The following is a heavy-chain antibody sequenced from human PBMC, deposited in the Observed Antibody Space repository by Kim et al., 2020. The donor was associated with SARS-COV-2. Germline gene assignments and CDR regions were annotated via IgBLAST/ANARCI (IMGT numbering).Heavy chain of an antibody. CDR3: ARSLGAGPSTIFGVVIIPDAFDI. Sequence: PSETLSLTCTVSGGSISSSSYYWGWIRQPPGKGLEWIGSIYYSGSTYYNPSLKSRVTISVDTSKNQFSLKLSSVTAADTAVYYCARSLGAGPSTIFGVVIIPDAFDIWGQGTMVTVSS. J-gene: IGHJ3*02. V-gene: IGHV4-39*01. D-gene: IGHD3-3*01. CDR2: IYYSGST. CDR1: GGSISSSSYY.